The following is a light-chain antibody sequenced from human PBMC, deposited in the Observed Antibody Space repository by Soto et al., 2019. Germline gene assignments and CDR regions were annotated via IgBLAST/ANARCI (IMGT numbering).Light chain of an antibody. J-gene: IGKJ3*01. CDR3: QQYGSSSFT. CDR1: QSVSSSY. CDR2: GAS. V-gene: IGKV3-20*01. Sequence: EIVLTQSPGTLSLSPGERATLSCRASQSVSSSYLAWYQQKPGQAPRLLIYGASSRATGIPDRFSGSGSGTDFTLTITRLEPEYFAVYYFQQYGSSSFTFGPGTKVDIK.